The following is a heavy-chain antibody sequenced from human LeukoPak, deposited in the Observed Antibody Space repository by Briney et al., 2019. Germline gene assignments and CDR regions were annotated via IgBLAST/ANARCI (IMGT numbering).Heavy chain of an antibody. Sequence: PSETLSLTCTVSGGSISSYYWSWIRQPPGKGLEWIGYIYYSGSTNYNPSPKSRVTISVDTSKNQFSLKLSSVTAADTAVYYCARVSRQVFDYWGQGTLVTVSS. CDR1: GGSISSYY. J-gene: IGHJ4*02. V-gene: IGHV4-59*01. CDR2: IYYSGST. CDR3: ARVSRQVFDY.